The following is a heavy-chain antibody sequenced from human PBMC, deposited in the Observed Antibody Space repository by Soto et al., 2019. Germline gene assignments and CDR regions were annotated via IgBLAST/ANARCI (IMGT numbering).Heavy chain of an antibody. J-gene: IGHJ4*02. CDR3: ARDAYSGSYSEPYYFDY. CDR1: GFTFSDYY. Sequence: GGSLRLSCAASGFTFSDYYMSWILQAPGKGLEWVSYISSSSSYTNYADSVKGRFTISRDNAKNSLYLQMNSLRAEDTAVYYCARDAYSGSYSEPYYFDYWGQGTLVTVSS. CDR2: ISSSSSYT. D-gene: IGHD1-26*01. V-gene: IGHV3-11*06.